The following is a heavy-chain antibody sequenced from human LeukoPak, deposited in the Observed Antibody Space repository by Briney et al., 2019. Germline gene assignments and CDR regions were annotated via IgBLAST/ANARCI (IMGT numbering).Heavy chain of an antibody. CDR3: ASAQYSSSWYNAFDI. Sequence: ASVKVSCKASGYTFTSYDINWVRQATGQGLEWMGWMNPNSGNTGYAQKFQGRVAMTRNTSISTAYMELSSLRSEDTAVYYCASAQYSSSWYNAFDIWGQGTMVTVSS. CDR1: GYTFTSYD. CDR2: MNPNSGNT. V-gene: IGHV1-8*01. D-gene: IGHD6-13*01. J-gene: IGHJ3*02.